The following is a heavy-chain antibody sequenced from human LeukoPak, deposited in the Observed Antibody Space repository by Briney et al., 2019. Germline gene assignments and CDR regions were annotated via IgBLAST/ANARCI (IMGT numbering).Heavy chain of an antibody. CDR3: ARRAYPYHYYMDV. J-gene: IGHJ6*03. D-gene: IGHD3-16*01. CDR2: LSWNGGET. CDR1: GFTFHDHG. V-gene: IGHV3-20*04. Sequence: GGSLRLSCAASGFTFHDHGMSWVRQAPGKGLEWVSSLSWNGGETRYADSVKGRFTIYRDNAKNSLYLQMNSLRAEDTALYYCARRAYPYHYYMDVWGKGATVTVSS.